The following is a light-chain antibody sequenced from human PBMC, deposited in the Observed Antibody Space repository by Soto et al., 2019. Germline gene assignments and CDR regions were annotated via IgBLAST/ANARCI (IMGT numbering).Light chain of an antibody. CDR3: QHYYGYSPT. CDR2: DAS. J-gene: IGKJ4*01. CDR1: QSISYW. V-gene: IGKV1-5*01. Sequence: DIQMTQSPSTLSASVGDRVTITCRASQSISYWLAWYQQRPGKAPELVIYDASSLQSGVPSRFSGSGSGTEFTLTIKSLQPDDSATYYCQHYYGYSPTFGGGTKVDIK.